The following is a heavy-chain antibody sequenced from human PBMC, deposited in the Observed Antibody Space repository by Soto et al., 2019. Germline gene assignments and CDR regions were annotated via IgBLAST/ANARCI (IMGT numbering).Heavy chain of an antibody. CDR1: GYNFINYW. V-gene: IGHV5-51*01. D-gene: IGHD6-19*01. Sequence: GASQKVTCKGSGYNFINYWVAWVRQMHVRGLEWMVIISPGDSHTKYSPSLQGQVTISADKSISTAYLQWRSLNASDTAMYYCARLAMATKRWSFGMDVWGQETTVT. CDR3: ARLAMATKRWSFGMDV. J-gene: IGHJ6*02. CDR2: ISPGDSHT.